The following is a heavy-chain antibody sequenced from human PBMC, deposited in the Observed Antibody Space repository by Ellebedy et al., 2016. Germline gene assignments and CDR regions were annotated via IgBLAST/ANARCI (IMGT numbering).Heavy chain of an antibody. CDR2: IYPGDSDT. CDR3: ARHWGDILTGYFLDY. Sequence: GGSLRLXXKGSGYSFTSYWIGWVRQMPGKGLEWMGIIYPGDSDTRYSPSFQGQVTISADKSISTAYLQWSSLKASDTAMYYCARHWGDILTGYFLDYWGQGTLVTVSS. D-gene: IGHD3-9*01. V-gene: IGHV5-51*01. CDR1: GYSFTSYW. J-gene: IGHJ4*02.